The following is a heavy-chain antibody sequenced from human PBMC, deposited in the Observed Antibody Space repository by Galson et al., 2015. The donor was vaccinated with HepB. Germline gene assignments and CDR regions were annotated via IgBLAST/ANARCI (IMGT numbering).Heavy chain of an antibody. CDR2: ISGSGGST. J-gene: IGHJ6*02. V-gene: IGHV3-23*01. CDR3: AKSRIAVAGTAYHYYYGMDV. D-gene: IGHD6-19*01. CDR1: GFTFSSYA. Sequence: SLRLSCAASGFTFSSYAMSWVRQAPGKGLEWVSAISGSGGSTYYADSVKGRFTISRDNSKNTLYLQMNSLRAEDTAVYYCAKSRIAVAGTAYHYYYGMDVWGQGTTVTVSS.